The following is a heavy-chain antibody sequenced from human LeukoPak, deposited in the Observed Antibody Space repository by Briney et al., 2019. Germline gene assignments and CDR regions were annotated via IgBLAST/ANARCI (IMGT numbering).Heavy chain of an antibody. D-gene: IGHD3-22*01. CDR2: IYSDGNT. Sequence: GGSLRLSCAASGFTVSSNYMSWVRQAPGKGLEWVSVIYSDGNTYYADSVKGRFTISRDISKNTLYLQMNSLRAEDSAVYYCARDRYYFDSSGYYYAWFDPWGQGTLVTVSS. CDR1: GFTVSSNY. V-gene: IGHV3-66*01. J-gene: IGHJ5*02. CDR3: ARDRYYFDSSGYYYAWFDP.